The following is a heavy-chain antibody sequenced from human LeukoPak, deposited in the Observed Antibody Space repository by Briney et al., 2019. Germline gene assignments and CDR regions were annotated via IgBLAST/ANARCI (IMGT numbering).Heavy chain of an antibody. J-gene: IGHJ4*02. D-gene: IGHD3-16*01. CDR1: GYTFTSYG. CDR3: ARSLGPGLALRGGFDY. CDR2: ISAYNGNT. V-gene: IGHV1-18*01. Sequence: GASVKVSCKASGYTFTSYGISWVRQAPGQGLEWMGWISAYNGNTNYAQKLQGRVTMTRDMSTSTVYMELSSLRSEDTAVYYCARSLGPGLALRGGFDYWGQGTLVTVSS.